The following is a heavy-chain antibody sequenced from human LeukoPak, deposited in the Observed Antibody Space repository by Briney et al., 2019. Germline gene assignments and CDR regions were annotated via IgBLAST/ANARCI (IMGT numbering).Heavy chain of an antibody. CDR2: IYPGDSDT. Sequence: GESLKISCKGSGYSFTNYWIGWVRQMPGKGLEWMGIIYPGDSDTRYSPSFQGQVTISADKSISTACLQWSSLKASDTAMYHCARGTGQYNYGHRGAFDTWGQGTMVTVSS. D-gene: IGHD5-18*01. CDR3: ARGTGQYNYGHRGAFDT. V-gene: IGHV5-51*01. J-gene: IGHJ3*02. CDR1: GYSFTNYW.